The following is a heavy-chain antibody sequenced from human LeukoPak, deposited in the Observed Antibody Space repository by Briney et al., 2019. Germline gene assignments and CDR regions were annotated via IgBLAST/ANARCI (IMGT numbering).Heavy chain of an antibody. CDR1: GGSISSYY. D-gene: IGHD3-10*01. V-gene: IGHV4-59*08. CDR3: ARHSGSYYYGSGAEYFQH. Sequence: SETLSLTCTVSGGSISSYYWSWIRQPPGKGLEWIGYIYYSGSTNYNPSLKSRVTISVDTSKNQFSLKLSSVTAADTAVYYCARHSGSYYYGSGAEYFQHWGQGTLVTVSS. CDR2: IYYSGST. J-gene: IGHJ1*01.